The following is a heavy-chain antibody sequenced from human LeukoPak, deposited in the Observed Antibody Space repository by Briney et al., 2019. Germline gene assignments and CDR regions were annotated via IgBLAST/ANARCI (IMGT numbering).Heavy chain of an antibody. V-gene: IGHV3-48*01. D-gene: IGHD2-2*01. CDR3: ASLQRDCSSTSCYRAFDI. CDR1: GFTFSSYS. Sequence: GGSLRLSCAASGFTFSSYSMNWVRQAPGKGLEWVSYISSSSSTIYYADSVKGRFTISRDNAKNSLYLQMNSLRAEDTAVYYCASLQRDCSSTSCYRAFDIWGQGTMVTVSS. J-gene: IGHJ3*02. CDR2: ISSSSSTI.